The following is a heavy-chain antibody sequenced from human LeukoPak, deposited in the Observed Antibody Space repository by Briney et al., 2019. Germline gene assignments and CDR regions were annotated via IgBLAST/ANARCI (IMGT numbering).Heavy chain of an antibody. D-gene: IGHD4-17*01. CDR1: GFTFSSYG. V-gene: IGHV3-30*02. Sequence: PGGSLRLSCAASGFTFSSYGMHWVRQAPGKGLEWVAFIRYDGSNKYYADSVKGRFTISRDNSKNTLYLQMNSLRAEDTAVYYCAKDPPTTVTTELRIYDYWGQGTLVTVSS. J-gene: IGHJ4*02. CDR2: IRYDGSNK. CDR3: AKDPPTTVTTELRIYDY.